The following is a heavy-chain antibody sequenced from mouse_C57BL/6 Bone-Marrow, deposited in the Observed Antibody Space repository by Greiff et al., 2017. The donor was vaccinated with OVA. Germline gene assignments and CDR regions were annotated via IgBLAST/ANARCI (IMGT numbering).Heavy chain of an antibody. CDR1: GYTFTSYW. D-gene: IGHD1-1*01. J-gene: IGHJ4*01. CDR2: IYPSDSET. V-gene: IGHV1-61*01. Sequence: QVQLQQPGAELVRPGSSVKLSCKASGYTFTSYWMDWVKQRPGQGLEWIGNIYPSDSETHYNQKFKDKATLTVDKSSSTAYMQLSSLTSEDSAVYYCARRGYYGSSRYAMDYWGQGTSVTVSS. CDR3: ARRGYYGSSRYAMDY.